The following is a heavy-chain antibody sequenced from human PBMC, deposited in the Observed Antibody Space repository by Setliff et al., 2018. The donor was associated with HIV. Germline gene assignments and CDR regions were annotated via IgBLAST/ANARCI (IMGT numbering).Heavy chain of an antibody. Sequence: PSETLSLTCTVSGGSVNSGDYYWSWIRQHPGKGLEWTGYIYYSGSTFYNPSLKSRGVISMETSKNQFSLKLNSVSAADTAVYYCAREVRGAQLYYFDYWGQGALVTVSS. V-gene: IGHV4-31*03. J-gene: IGHJ4*02. D-gene: IGHD3-10*01. CDR2: IYYSGST. CDR1: GGSVNSGDYY. CDR3: AREVRGAQLYYFDY.